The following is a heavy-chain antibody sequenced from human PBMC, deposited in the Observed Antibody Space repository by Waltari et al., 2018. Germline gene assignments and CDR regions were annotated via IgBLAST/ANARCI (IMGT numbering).Heavy chain of an antibody. D-gene: IGHD6-19*01. V-gene: IGHV3-7*01. CDR3: ARPYSSGWYINFDY. CDR2: IKQDVSES. Sequence: EVQLVESGGGLVQPGGSLRLSCTASGFTFSNYSMVWVRQAPGKGLEGVATIKQDVSESYYVDSVKGRFTFSRDNAKNSLYLQMNSLRAEDTAVYYCARPYSSGWYINFDYWGQGTLVTVSS. CDR1: GFTFSNYS. J-gene: IGHJ4*02.